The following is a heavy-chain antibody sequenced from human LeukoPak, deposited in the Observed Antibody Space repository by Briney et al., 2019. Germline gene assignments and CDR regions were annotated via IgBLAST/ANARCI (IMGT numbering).Heavy chain of an antibody. Sequence: GGSLRLSCAASGFTFDEYGMSWVRHAPGKGLEWVSGISLNGGASGYADSVRGRFTISRDNANNSISLQMNSLRVEDTALYYCVRSITMFQYWGQGTLVTVSS. CDR1: GFTFDEYG. V-gene: IGHV3-20*04. CDR3: VRSITMFQY. CDR2: ISLNGGAS. J-gene: IGHJ1*01. D-gene: IGHD3-10*01.